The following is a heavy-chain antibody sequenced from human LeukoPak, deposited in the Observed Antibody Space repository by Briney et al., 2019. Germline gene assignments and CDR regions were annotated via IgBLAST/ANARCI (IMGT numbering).Heavy chain of an antibody. J-gene: IGHJ4*02. CDR3: ARAYYGSGSYHFDY. V-gene: IGHV3-48*03. D-gene: IGHD3-10*01. CDR2: ISSSAGTK. CDR1: GFTFSSYE. Sequence: GGSLRLSCAASGFTFSSYEMNWVRQAPGKGLEWVSYISSSAGTKYYADSVKGRITISRDNAKNSLYLQMSGLRAEDTAVYYCARAYYGSGSYHFDYWGQGTLVTVYS.